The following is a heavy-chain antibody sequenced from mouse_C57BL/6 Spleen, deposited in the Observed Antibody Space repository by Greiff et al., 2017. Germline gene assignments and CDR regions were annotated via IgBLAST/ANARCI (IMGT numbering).Heavy chain of an antibody. CDR3: TRLMITAPWFAY. CDR2: IDPETGGT. Sequence: VQLQQSGAELVRPGASVTLSCKASGYTFTDYEMHWVKQTPVHGLEWIGAIDPETGGTAYNQKFKGKAILTADKSSSTAYMELRSLTSEDSAVYYCTRLMITAPWFAYWGQGTLVTVSA. CDR1: GYTFTDYE. J-gene: IGHJ3*01. V-gene: IGHV1-15*01. D-gene: IGHD2-4*01.